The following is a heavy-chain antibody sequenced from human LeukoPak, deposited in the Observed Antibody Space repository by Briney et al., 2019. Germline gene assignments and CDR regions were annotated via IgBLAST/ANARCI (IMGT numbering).Heavy chain of an antibody. CDR1: GSTFSTYT. CDR2: ISSSSSYI. V-gene: IGHV3-21*01. Sequence: GGSLRLSCAASGSTFSTYTMNWVRQAPGKGLEWVSSISSSSSYIYYADSVKGRFTISRDNAKNSLYLQMNSLRAEDTAVYYCAREPDITLLRGVSLKFDSWGQGSLVTVSS. D-gene: IGHD3-10*01. J-gene: IGHJ4*02. CDR3: AREPDITLLRGVSLKFDS.